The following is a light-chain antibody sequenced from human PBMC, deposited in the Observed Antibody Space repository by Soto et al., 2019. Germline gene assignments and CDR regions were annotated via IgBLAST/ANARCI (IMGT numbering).Light chain of an antibody. CDR1: SSDVGAYNY. V-gene: IGLV2-8*01. CDR2: EVS. CDR3: SAYAGTYTLYF. Sequence: QSVLTQPPSASGSPGQSVTISCTGTSSDVGAYNYVSWYQQHPGKAPKLMIYEVSKRPSGVPDRFSGSKSGNTASLTVSGLQAEDEADYDCSAYAGTYTLYFFGTGTKLTV. J-gene: IGLJ1*01.